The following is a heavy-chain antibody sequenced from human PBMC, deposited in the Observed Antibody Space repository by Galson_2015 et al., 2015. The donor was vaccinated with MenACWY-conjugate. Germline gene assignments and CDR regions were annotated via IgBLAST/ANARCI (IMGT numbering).Heavy chain of an antibody. D-gene: IGHD3-22*01. Sequence: ATLSLSCAVYGESFSGYYCSWIRHSPGGGLEWFGEINHSGSANYNPSVKSRVTISVDTSKNQFSLNLNYVTAADTAVYYCAGGKPYYDSSGYYVYWGQGTLVTVSS. CDR2: INHSGSA. V-gene: IGHV4-34*01. CDR3: AGGKPYYDSSGYYVY. J-gene: IGHJ4*02. CDR1: GESFSGYY.